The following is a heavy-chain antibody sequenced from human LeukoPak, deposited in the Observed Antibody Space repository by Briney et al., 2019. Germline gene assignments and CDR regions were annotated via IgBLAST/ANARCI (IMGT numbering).Heavy chain of an antibody. CDR3: ARARYYDSSGYQKGAFDI. D-gene: IGHD3-22*01. CDR2: INHSGST. CDR1: GGSFSGYY. V-gene: IGHV4-34*01. J-gene: IGHJ3*02. Sequence: SETLSLTCAAYGGSFSGYYWSWIRQPPGKGLEWIGEINHSGSTNYNPSLKSRVTISVDTSKNQFSLKLSSVTAADTAVYYCARARYYDSSGYQKGAFDIWGQGTMVTVSS.